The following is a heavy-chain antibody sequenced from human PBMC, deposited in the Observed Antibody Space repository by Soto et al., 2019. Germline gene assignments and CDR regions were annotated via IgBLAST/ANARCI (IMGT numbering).Heavy chain of an antibody. D-gene: IGHD6-19*01. CDR3: ARAQGSGWFDYFDY. CDR2: INPNSGGT. V-gene: IGHV1-2*04. Sequence: SVKVSCKDSGYTFTDCYLRWVRQAPGQGLEWMGWINPNSGGTNYAQKFQDWVTMTRDTSISTAYMELSRLKSDDTAVYYCARAQGSGWFDYFDYWGQGTLVTVSS. J-gene: IGHJ4*02. CDR1: GYTFTDCY.